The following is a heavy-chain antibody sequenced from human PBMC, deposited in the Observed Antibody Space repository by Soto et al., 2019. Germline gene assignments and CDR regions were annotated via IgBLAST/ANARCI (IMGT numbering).Heavy chain of an antibody. CDR2: IYYSGST. Sequence: SETLSLTCTVSGGSISSYYWSWIRQPPGKGLEWIGYIYYSGSTNYNPSLKSRVTISVDTSKNQFSLKLSSVTAADTAVYYCARVQGFGRQQLEDFRGQGTLVTVSS. CDR3: ARVQGFGRQQLEDF. CDR1: GGSISSYY. J-gene: IGHJ4*02. D-gene: IGHD6-13*01. V-gene: IGHV4-59*01.